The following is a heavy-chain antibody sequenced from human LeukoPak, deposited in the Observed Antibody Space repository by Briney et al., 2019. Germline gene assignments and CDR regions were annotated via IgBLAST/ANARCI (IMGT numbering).Heavy chain of an antibody. CDR2: IYHSGST. CDR3: ARYGSSRNLDY. V-gene: IGHV4-59*08. J-gene: IGHJ4*02. CDR1: GGSISGYY. Sequence: KRSETLSLTCTVSGGSISGYYWGWIRQPPGKGLEWIGYIYHSGSTSYNPSLKSRVTISVDTSKNQFSLKLSSVAAADTAVYYCARYGSSRNLDYWGQGTLVTVSS. D-gene: IGHD3-10*01.